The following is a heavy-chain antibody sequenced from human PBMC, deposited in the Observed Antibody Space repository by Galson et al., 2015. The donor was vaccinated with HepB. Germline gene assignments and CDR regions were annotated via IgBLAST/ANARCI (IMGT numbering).Heavy chain of an antibody. CDR3: ARDEIYCTGGVCTDLGY. CDR1: GGTFSSYA. Sequence: SVKVSCKASGGTFSSYAISWVRQAPGQGLEWMGGIIPILGIANYAQKFQGRVTITADKSTSTAYMELSSLRSEDTAVYYCARDEIYCTGGVCTDLGYWGQGTLVTVSS. CDR2: IIPILGIA. V-gene: IGHV1-69*10. J-gene: IGHJ4*02. D-gene: IGHD2-8*02.